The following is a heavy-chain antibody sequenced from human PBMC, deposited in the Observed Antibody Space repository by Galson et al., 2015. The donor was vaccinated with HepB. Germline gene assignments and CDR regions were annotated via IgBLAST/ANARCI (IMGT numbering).Heavy chain of an antibody. CDR2: IQWDDNR. CDR3: TRTRITFRDYHFMDV. Sequence: PALVKPTQTLTLTCIFSEFSLSSIGMCVSWVRQPPGKALEWLAHIQWDDNRYYNTSLKTRLTISKDTSKNQVVLTMTNMDPVDTATYYCTRTRITFRDYHFMDVWGKGTTVTVSS. V-gene: IGHV2-70*13. D-gene: IGHD1-14*01. J-gene: IGHJ6*03. CDR1: EFSLSSIGMC.